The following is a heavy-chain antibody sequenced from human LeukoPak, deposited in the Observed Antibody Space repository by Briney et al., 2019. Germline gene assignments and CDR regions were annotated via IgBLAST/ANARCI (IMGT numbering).Heavy chain of an antibody. CDR3: SSESSTNFNY. CDR2: ISYDGSNK. D-gene: IGHD1-1*01. Sequence: PGRSLRLSCAASGFTFSSYGMHWVRQAPGKGLEWVAVISYDGSNKYYADSVKGRFAISRDNSKNTLYLQMNSLRAEDTAVYYCSSESSTNFNYWGQGTLVTVSS. CDR1: GFTFSSYG. V-gene: IGHV3-30*03. J-gene: IGHJ4*02.